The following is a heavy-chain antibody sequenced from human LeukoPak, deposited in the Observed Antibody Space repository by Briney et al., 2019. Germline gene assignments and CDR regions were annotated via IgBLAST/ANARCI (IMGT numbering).Heavy chain of an antibody. Sequence: GGSLRLSCAASGFTFSSYAMHWVRQAPGKGLEWVAVISYDGSNKYYADSVKGRFTISRDNSKNTLYLQMNSLRAEDTAVYYCARAGRDYYGMDVWGQGTTVTVS. V-gene: IGHV3-30*04. D-gene: IGHD2-15*01. CDR2: ISYDGSNK. CDR1: GFTFSSYA. J-gene: IGHJ6*02. CDR3: ARAGRDYYGMDV.